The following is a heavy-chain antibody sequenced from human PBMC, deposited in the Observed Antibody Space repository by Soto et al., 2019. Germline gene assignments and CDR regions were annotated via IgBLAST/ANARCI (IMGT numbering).Heavy chain of an antibody. D-gene: IGHD4-17*01. CDR2: INHSGST. CDR1: GGSFSGYY. J-gene: IGHJ6*02. V-gene: IGHV4-34*01. Sequence: SLTCAVYGGSFSGYYWSWIRQPPGKGLEWIGEINHSGSTNYNPSLKSRVTISVDTSKNQLSLKLSSVTAADTAVYYCASTTVTYYYGMDVWGQATTVTVSS. CDR3: ASTTVTYYYGMDV.